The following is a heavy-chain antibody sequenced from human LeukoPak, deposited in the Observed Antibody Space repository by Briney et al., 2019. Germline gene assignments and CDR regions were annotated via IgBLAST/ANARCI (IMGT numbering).Heavy chain of an antibody. CDR1: GFTFRSYS. CDR2: ISSSSSTI. V-gene: IGHV3-48*02. CDR3: ARLGRGLVPDSGRSKKDWFDP. D-gene: IGHD6-19*01. J-gene: IGHJ5*02. Sequence: QPGGSLRLSCAASGFTFRSYSMNWVRQAPGKGLEWVSYISSSSSTIYYADSVKGRFTISRDNAKNSLYLQMNSLRDEDTAVYYCARLGRGLVPDSGRSKKDWFDPWGQGTLVTVSS.